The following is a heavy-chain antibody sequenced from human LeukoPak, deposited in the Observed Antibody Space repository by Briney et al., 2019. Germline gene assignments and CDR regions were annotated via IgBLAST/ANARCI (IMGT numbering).Heavy chain of an antibody. V-gene: IGHV1-18*01. Sequence: ASVKVSCKASGYTFTSYGISWVRQAPGQGLEAMGWITAYNGNTNYAQKLQGRVTITTDTSTSTAYMELRSLRSDDTAVYYCARDPSSGWFYFDYWGQETLVTVSS. J-gene: IGHJ4*02. CDR1: GYTFTSYG. D-gene: IGHD6-19*01. CDR3: ARDPSSGWFYFDY. CDR2: ITAYNGNT.